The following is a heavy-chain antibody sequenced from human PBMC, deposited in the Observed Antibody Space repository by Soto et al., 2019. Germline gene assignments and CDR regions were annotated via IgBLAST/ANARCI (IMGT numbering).Heavy chain of an antibody. CDR1: GGSMSSYY. D-gene: IGHD3-10*01. V-gene: IGHV4-59*01. J-gene: IGHJ5*02. CDR2: IHSSGTT. CDR3: AKEGMDPSGNYYGNNWFDP. Sequence: PSXTLSLTCTVSGGSMSSYYWSWIRQPPVNELEWIVYIHSSGTTNYNPSLKSRVTISVDTSKNQFSLKMYSVTAADTAVYYCAKEGMDPSGNYYGNNWFDPWGQGSLVTVSS.